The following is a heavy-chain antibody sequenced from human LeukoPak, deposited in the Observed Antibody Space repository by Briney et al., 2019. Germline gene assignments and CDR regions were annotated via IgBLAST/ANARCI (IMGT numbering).Heavy chain of an antibody. Sequence: ASVRVSCKASGYTFTSYYMHWVRQAPGQGLEWMGGIIPIFGTANYAQKFQGRVTITADESTSTAYMELSSLRSEDTAVYYCARGTAYCGGDCYSRHFDYWGQGTLVTVSS. V-gene: IGHV1-69*13. CDR3: ARGTAYCGGDCYSRHFDY. CDR1: GYTFTSYY. D-gene: IGHD2-21*02. CDR2: IIPIFGTA. J-gene: IGHJ4*02.